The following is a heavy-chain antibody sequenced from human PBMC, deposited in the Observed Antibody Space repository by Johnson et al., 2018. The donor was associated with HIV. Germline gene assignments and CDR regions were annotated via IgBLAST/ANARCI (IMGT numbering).Heavy chain of an antibody. Sequence: QMLLVASGGGLVQPGGSLRLSCAASGFTFSSDWMRWVRQAPGRGLEWVAVISYDGRKKYYAGSVQGRFTISRDNSKTTVYLQMNSLRAEDNAVYYCAKTPYGSGIRPGAFEIWGQGTMVTVSS. D-gene: IGHD3-10*01. J-gene: IGHJ3*02. CDR3: AKTPYGSGIRPGAFEI. V-gene: IGHV3-30*18. CDR1: GFTFSSDW. CDR2: ISYDGRKK.